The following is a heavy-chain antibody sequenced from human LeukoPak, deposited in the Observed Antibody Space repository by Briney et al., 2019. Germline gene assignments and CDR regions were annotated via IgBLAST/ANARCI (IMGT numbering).Heavy chain of an antibody. CDR3: ARDRYSMSSAFDY. V-gene: IGHV3-66*03. CDR2: IYSCGST. CDR1: GFTVSSNY. D-gene: IGHD6-6*01. J-gene: IGHJ4*02. Sequence: GGSLRLSCAASGFTVSSNYMSWVRQAPGKGLEWVSVIYSCGSTYYADSVKGRFTISRDNAKTSLYLQMNSLRAEDTAVYYCARDRYSMSSAFDYWGQGTLVTVSS.